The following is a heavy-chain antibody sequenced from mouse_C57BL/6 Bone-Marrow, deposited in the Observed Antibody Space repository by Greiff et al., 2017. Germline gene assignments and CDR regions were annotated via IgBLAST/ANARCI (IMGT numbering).Heavy chain of an antibody. D-gene: IGHD2-5*01. Sequence: QVQLQQPGAELVKPGASVKLSCKASGYTFTNYWMHWVKQRPGQGLEWIGMMHPNGGSTNYTEKFKGKATFTADTSSHTAYMQLSSLTTEDSAIYFCASLSYYSNPYYYAMDYWGQGTAVTVSA. CDR2: MHPNGGST. J-gene: IGHJ4*01. V-gene: IGHV1-64*01. CDR1: GYTFTNYW. CDR3: ASLSYYSNPYYYAMDY.